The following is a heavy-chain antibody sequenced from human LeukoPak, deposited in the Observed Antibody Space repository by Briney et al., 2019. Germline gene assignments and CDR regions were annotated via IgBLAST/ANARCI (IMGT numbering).Heavy chain of an antibody. Sequence: GGSLRVSCTASGFTFSNYCMHWVRHTPGKGLIWVSRICPGGTITNYADSVKGRFTISRDDAKNMMFLQMNSLRAGDTAVYYCVRDFRSADYWGQGILVTVSS. CDR3: VRDFRSADY. J-gene: IGHJ4*02. CDR1: GFTFSNYC. V-gene: IGHV3-74*01. CDR2: ICPGGTIT.